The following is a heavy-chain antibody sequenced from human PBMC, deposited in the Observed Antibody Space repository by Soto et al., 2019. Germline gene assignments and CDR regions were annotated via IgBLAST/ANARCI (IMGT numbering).Heavy chain of an antibody. CDR3: AKGHCSTDCYALDS. CDR1: GFTFSNYA. V-gene: IGHV3-30*18. CDR2: ITYDGSYK. Sequence: VQLVESGGGVVQPGRSLRLSCAASGFTFSNYAMHWVRQAPGKGLEWVAIITYDGSYKYYADSVKGRFTISRDNSKNTLYLQMNSLRAEDVAVYYCAKGHCSTDCYALDSWGQGALVTDSS. J-gene: IGHJ4*02. D-gene: IGHD2-21*02.